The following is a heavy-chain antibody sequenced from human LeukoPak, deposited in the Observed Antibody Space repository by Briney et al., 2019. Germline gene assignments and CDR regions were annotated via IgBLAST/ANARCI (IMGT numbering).Heavy chain of an antibody. Sequence: PGGSLRLSCAASGFTFDDYAMHWVRQAPGKGLEWVSGINWNSGNIGYADSVKGRFTISRDNAKNSLYLQMNSLRAEDTALYYCAKGRGYSAYDPPDYWGQGTLVTVSS. V-gene: IGHV3-9*01. D-gene: IGHD5-12*01. CDR2: INWNSGNI. CDR1: GFTFDDYA. J-gene: IGHJ4*02. CDR3: AKGRGYSAYDPPDY.